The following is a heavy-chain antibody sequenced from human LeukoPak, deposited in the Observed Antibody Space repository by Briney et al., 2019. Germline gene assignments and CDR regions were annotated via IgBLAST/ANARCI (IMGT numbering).Heavy chain of an antibody. J-gene: IGHJ6*02. D-gene: IGHD5-24*01. CDR2: IKQDGSEK. V-gene: IGHV3-7*01. CDR3: ARDRNYLAPSYYYYGMDV. CDR1: GFTFSSYW. Sequence: PGGSLRLSCAASGFTFSSYWMSWVRQAPGKGLEWVANIKQDGSEKYYVDSVKGRFTISRDNAKNSLYLQMNSLRAEDTAVYYCARDRNYLAPSYYYYGMDVWGQGTTVTVSS.